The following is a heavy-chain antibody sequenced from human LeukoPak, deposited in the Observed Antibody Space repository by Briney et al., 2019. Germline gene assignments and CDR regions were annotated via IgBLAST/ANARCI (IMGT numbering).Heavy chain of an antibody. CDR3: ARMVRGVPLVG. V-gene: IGHV1-8*01. D-gene: IGHD3-10*01. Sequence: ASVKVSCKASGYTFTSYDINWVRQATGHGLEWMGCMNPNSGNTGYAQNLKGRVTMTRNTSISTAYMELSSLRSEDTAVYYCARMVRGVPLVGWGQGTLVTVSS. CDR2: MNPNSGNT. CDR1: GYTFTSYD. J-gene: IGHJ4*02.